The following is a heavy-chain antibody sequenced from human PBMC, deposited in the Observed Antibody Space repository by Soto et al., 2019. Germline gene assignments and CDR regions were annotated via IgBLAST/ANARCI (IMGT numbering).Heavy chain of an antibody. CDR3: AKGSSYCGGDCQFYFDC. Sequence: PGGSLRLSCVASGFTFNNYGMTWVRQAPGKGLEWVSAASGSGGSTHYADSVKGRFSISRDNSKNTLYLQMNSLRAEDTAVYFCAKGSSYCGGDCQFYFDCWGQGTLVTVSS. J-gene: IGHJ4*02. D-gene: IGHD2-21*02. CDR2: ASGSGGST. CDR1: GFTFNNYG. V-gene: IGHV3-23*01.